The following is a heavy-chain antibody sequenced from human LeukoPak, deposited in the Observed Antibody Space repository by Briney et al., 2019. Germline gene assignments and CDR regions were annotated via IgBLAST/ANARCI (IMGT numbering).Heavy chain of an antibody. CDR1: GGSISSSSYY. Sequence: SETLSLTCTVSGGSISSSSYYWGWIRQPPGKGLEWIGSIYYSGSTYYNPSLKSRVTISVDTSKNQFSLKLSSVTAADTAVYYCARLPPTDLKITNWFDPWGQGTLVTVSS. V-gene: IGHV4-39*07. CDR2: IYYSGST. CDR3: ARLPPTDLKITNWFDP. D-gene: IGHD1-14*01. J-gene: IGHJ5*02.